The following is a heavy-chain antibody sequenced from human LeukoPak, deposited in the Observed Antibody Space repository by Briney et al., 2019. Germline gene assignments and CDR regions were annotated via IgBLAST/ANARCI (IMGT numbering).Heavy chain of an antibody. V-gene: IGHV4-59*01. J-gene: IGHJ2*01. CDR3: ARSGYSSSWYDWYYDL. D-gene: IGHD6-13*01. Sequence: SETLSLTCTVSGGSISSYYWSWIRQPPGKGLEWIGYIYYSGSTNYNPSLKSRVTISVDTSKNQFSLKLSSVTAADTAVYYCARSGYSSSWYDWYYDLWGRGTLVTVSS. CDR1: GGSISSYY. CDR2: IYYSGST.